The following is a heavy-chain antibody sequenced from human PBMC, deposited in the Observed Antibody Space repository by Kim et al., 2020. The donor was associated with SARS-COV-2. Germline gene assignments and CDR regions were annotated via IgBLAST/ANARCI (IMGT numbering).Heavy chain of an antibody. CDR2: IKSKTDGGTT. Sequence: GGSLRLSCAASGFTFSNAWMSWVRQAPGKGLEWVGRIKSKTDGGTTDYAAPVKGRFTIPRDDSKDTLYLQMNSLKTEDTAVYYCTTPYYGDYVGCDYWGQGTLVTVSS. V-gene: IGHV3-15*01. CDR1: GFTFSNAW. D-gene: IGHD4-17*01. CDR3: TTPYYGDYVGCDY. J-gene: IGHJ4*02.